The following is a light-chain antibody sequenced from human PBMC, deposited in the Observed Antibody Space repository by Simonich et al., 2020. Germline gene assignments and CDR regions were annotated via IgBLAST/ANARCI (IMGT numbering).Light chain of an antibody. CDR3: QQYYSTPFT. Sequence: DIVMTQSPDSLAVSLGERATINCKSSQSVLYSYNNKNYLAWYNQKQGQPPHLLMYWASTRESGVPDRFSGSGSGTDFTLTISSLQAEDVAVYYCQQYYSTPFTFGPGTKVDIK. CDR1: QSVLYSYNNKNY. V-gene: IGKV4-1*01. J-gene: IGKJ3*01. CDR2: WAS.